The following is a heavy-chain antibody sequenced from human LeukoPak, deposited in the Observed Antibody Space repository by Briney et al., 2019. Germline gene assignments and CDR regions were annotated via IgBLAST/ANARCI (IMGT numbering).Heavy chain of an antibody. J-gene: IGHJ4*02. CDR3: ASGIRGYSYPDY. D-gene: IGHD5-18*01. CDR1: GYTFTSYA. V-gene: IGHV1-3*01. CDR2: INAGNGNT. Sequence: ASVKVSCKASGYTFTSYAMHWVRQAPGQRLEWMGWINAGNGNTKYSQKFQGRDTITRDTSASTAYMELSSLRSEDTAVYYCASGIRGYSYPDYWGQGTLVTVSS.